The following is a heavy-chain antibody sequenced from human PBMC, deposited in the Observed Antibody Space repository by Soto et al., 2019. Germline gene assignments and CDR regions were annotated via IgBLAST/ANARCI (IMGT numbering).Heavy chain of an antibody. CDR3: VRDSGNGWKDY. CDR1: GGSISSTNW. J-gene: IGHJ4*02. CDR2: IDHSGST. D-gene: IGHD6-19*01. Sequence: QVQLQESGPGLVKPSGTLSLTCAVSGGSISSTNWWHWVRQPPGKGLEWIGEIDHSGSTNYNPSLKRRGTMSVDKPKKQFSLKLSSVTAADTAVYYCVRDSGNGWKDYWGQGTLVTVSS. V-gene: IGHV4-4*02.